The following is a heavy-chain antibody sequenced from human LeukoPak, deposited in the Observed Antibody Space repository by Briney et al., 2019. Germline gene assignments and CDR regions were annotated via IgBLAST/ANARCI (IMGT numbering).Heavy chain of an antibody. V-gene: IGHV4-30-2*01. Sequence: SQTLSLTCAVSGGSVSSDTYSWSWIRQPPGKGLEWIGYIHYSGSTYYSPSLRSRVSISVDRSKNQFSLRLSSVTAADTAVYYCARSRRLASMITFGGVIGYFDYWGQGTLVTVSS. D-gene: IGHD3-16*02. J-gene: IGHJ4*02. CDR2: IHYSGST. CDR1: GGSVSSDTYS. CDR3: ARSRRLASMITFGGVIGYFDY.